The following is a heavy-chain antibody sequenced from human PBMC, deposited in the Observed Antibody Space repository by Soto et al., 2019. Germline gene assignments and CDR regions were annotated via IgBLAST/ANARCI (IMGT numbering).Heavy chain of an antibody. CDR1: GGSVSSGSYY. Sequence: ETLSLTCTVSGGSVSSGSYYWSWIRQPPGKGLEWIGYIYYSGSTNYNPSLKSRVTISVDTSKNQFSLRLSSVTAVDTAIYYCATRITVFGLLIPPFDPWGQGTQVTVSS. V-gene: IGHV4-61*01. CDR3: ATRITVFGLLIPPFDP. J-gene: IGHJ5*02. D-gene: IGHD3-3*01. CDR2: IYYSGST.